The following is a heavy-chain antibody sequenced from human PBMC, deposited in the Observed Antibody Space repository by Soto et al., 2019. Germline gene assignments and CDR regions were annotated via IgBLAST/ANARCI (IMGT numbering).Heavy chain of an antibody. J-gene: IGHJ5*02. Sequence: SQTLSLTCAISGDSVSSNSAAWNLIRQSPSRGLEWLGRTYYRSKWYNDYAVSVKSRITINPDTSKNQFSLQLNSVTPEDTAVYYCARETPTSTIFGVVDKNPNWFDPWGQGTLVTVSS. D-gene: IGHD3-3*01. CDR2: TYYRSKWYN. CDR3: ARETPTSTIFGVVDKNPNWFDP. CDR1: GDSVSSNSAA. V-gene: IGHV6-1*01.